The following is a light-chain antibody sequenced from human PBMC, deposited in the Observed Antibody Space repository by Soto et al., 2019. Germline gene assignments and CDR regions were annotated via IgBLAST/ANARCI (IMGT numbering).Light chain of an antibody. Sequence: DVQMTQSPSSLAASVGDRVTSTCRASQNIASFLNWYQQRPGTAPKLLIYATSNLESGVPSRFSGRGSATDFTLTIYSLQPEDFATYFCQQTYSMPVTFGQGTTVDIK. CDR2: ATS. CDR3: QQTYSMPVT. CDR1: QNIASF. J-gene: IGKJ2*01. V-gene: IGKV1-39*01.